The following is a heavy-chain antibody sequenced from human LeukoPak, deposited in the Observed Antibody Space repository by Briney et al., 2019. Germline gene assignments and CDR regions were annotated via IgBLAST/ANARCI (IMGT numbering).Heavy chain of an antibody. CDR3: ARGPQYSYGAGVDY. CDR1: GGSISSGGYY. CDR2: IYYCGST. Sequence: PSETLSLTCTVSGGSISSGGYYWSWIRQHPGKGLEWIGYIYYCGSTYYNPSLKSRVTISVDTSKNQFSLKLSSVTAADTAVYYCARGPQYSYGAGVDYWGQGTLVTVSS. V-gene: IGHV4-31*03. J-gene: IGHJ4*02. D-gene: IGHD5-18*01.